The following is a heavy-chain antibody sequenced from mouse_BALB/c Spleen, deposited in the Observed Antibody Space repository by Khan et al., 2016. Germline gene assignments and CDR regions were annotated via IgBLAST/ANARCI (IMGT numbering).Heavy chain of an antibody. D-gene: IGHD1-1*01. CDR3: ARFYYGSSYWYFDV. V-gene: IGHV3-2*02. Sequence: EVQLQESGPGLVKPSQSLSLTCTVTGYSITSDYAWNWIREFSGKKLEWMGYISYSGSTSYNPSLKSRIFITRYTSKNQFFLQLNSVTTEDTATYYCARFYYGSSYWYFDVSGAGTTVTVSS. CDR2: ISYSGST. CDR1: GYSITSDYA. J-gene: IGHJ1*01.